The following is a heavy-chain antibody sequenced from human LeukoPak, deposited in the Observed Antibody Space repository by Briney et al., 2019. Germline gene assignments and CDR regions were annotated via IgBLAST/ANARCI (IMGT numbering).Heavy chain of an antibody. CDR2: FYSGGST. V-gene: IGHV3-66*01. J-gene: IGHJ3*02. D-gene: IGHD2-15*01. CDR1: GFTVSSNY. CDR3: ARKLLLSTPLAAFDI. Sequence: PGGSLRLSCAASGFTVSSNYVSWVRQAPGKGLEWVSVFYSGGSTYYADFVKGRFTISRDNSKNTLYLQMNSLRAEDTAVYYCARKLLLSTPLAAFDIWGQGTMVTVSS.